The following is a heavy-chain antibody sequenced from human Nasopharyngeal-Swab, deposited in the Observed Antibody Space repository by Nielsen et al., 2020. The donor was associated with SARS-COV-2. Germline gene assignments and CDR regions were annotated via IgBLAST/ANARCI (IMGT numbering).Heavy chain of an antibody. CDR2: ISYEGGHK. Sequence: GGSLRLSCAASRFTFSSYAMHWVRQAPGKGLEWVAFISYEGGHKYYADSVKGRFTISRDNSKNTLYLQLTSLRAEDTAVYYCARLPSAWGRRDFDYWGQGTLVTVSS. V-gene: IGHV3-30-3*01. CDR3: ARLPSAWGRRDFDY. D-gene: IGHD6-19*01. CDR1: RFTFSSYA. J-gene: IGHJ4*02.